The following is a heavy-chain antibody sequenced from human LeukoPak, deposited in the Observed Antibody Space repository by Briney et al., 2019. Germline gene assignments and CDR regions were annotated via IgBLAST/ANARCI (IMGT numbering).Heavy chain of an antibody. CDR2: IIPIFGTA. CDR3: ARYHPPRAFDI. CDR1: GGTFSSYA. J-gene: IGHJ3*02. V-gene: IGHV1-69*05. Sequence: ASVKVSXKASGGTFSSYAISWVRQAPGQGLEWMGGIIPIFGTANYAQKFQGRVTITTDESTSTAYMELSSLRSGDTAVYYCARYHPPRAFDIWGQGTMVTVSS.